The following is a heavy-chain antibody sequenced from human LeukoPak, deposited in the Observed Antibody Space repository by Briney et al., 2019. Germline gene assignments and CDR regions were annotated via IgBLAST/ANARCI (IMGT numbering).Heavy chain of an antibody. J-gene: IGHJ2*01. CDR1: GYTLTELS. V-gene: IGHV1-24*01. CDR2: FDPEDGET. CDR3: ATFGSGWYGTGWYFDL. D-gene: IGHD6-19*01. Sequence: RASVKVSCKVSGYTLTELSMHWVRPAPGKGLEWMGGFDPEDGETIYAQKFQGRVTMTEDTSTDTAYMELSSLRSEDTAVYYCATFGSGWYGTGWYFDLWGRGTLVTVSS.